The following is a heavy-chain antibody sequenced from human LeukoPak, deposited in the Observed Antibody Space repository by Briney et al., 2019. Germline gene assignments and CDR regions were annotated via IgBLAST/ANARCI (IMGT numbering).Heavy chain of an antibody. CDR2: IYTSGST. J-gene: IGHJ6*03. CDR3: AREKGAYGFPSYYYYYMDV. V-gene: IGHV4-61*02. D-gene: IGHD3-10*01. Sequence: SQTLSLTCTVSGGSISSGSYYWSWIRQPAGKGLEWIGRIYTSGSTNYNPSLKSRVTISVDTSKNQFSLKLSSVTAADTAVYYCAREKGAYGFPSYYYYYMDVWGKGTTVTVSS. CDR1: GGSISSGSYY.